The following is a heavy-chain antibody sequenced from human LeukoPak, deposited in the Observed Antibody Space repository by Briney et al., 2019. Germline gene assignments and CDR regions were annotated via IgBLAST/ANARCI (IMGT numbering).Heavy chain of an antibody. CDR1: GYTFTIYG. D-gene: IGHD6-13*01. CDR2: ISAYDGNT. CDR3: ARGGVSNSWYRSPDY. V-gene: IGHV1-18*01. Sequence: ASVKVSCKASGYTFTIYGIGWVRQAPGQGLEWMGWISAYDGNTNYTQKFQGRVTMTTDTSTSTAHMEVESLTSDDTAVYYCARGGVSNSWYRSPDYWGQGTLVTVSS. J-gene: IGHJ4*02.